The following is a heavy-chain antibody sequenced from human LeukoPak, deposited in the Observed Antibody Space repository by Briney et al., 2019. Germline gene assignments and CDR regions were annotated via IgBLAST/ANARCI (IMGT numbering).Heavy chain of an antibody. V-gene: IGHV1-46*01. Sequence: ASVKVSCKAYGYTFISNYLNWVRQAPGQGLEWVGIINPSGGSPSYAQKFQGRVTMTRDMSTSTVYMTLSSLKSEDTAVYYCARLHVGSYYPEYCFDYWGQGTLVTVSS. CDR2: INPSGGSP. CDR1: GYTFISNY. D-gene: IGHD1-26*01. J-gene: IGHJ4*02. CDR3: ARLHVGSYYPEYCFDY.